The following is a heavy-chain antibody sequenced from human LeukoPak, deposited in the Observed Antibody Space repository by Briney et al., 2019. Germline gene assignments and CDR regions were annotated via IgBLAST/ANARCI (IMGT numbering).Heavy chain of an antibody. J-gene: IGHJ4*02. V-gene: IGHV4-39*01. Sequence: SETLSLTCTVSGVSISSSNSYWGGIRQPPGKGLEWIGSIYYSGNTYYNASLKSQVSISINTSKNQFSLKLTSVTAADTAVYYCARQTGSGLFILPGGQGTLVTVSS. CDR2: IYYSGNT. CDR1: GVSISSSNSY. CDR3: ARQTGSGLFILP. D-gene: IGHD3/OR15-3a*01.